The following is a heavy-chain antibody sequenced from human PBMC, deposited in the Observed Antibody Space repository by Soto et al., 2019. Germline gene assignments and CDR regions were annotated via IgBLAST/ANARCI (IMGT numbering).Heavy chain of an antibody. J-gene: IGHJ3*02. CDR3: ASPIGYCGGDCSPGAFDI. V-gene: IGHV1-69*02. CDR2: IIPILGIA. CDR1: GGTFSSYT. D-gene: IGHD2-21*01. Sequence: SVKVSCKASGGTFSSYTISWVRQAPGQGLEWMGRIIPILGIANYAQKFQGRVTITADKSTSTAYMELSSLRSEDTAVYYCASPIGYCGGDCSPGAFDIWGQGTMVTVSS.